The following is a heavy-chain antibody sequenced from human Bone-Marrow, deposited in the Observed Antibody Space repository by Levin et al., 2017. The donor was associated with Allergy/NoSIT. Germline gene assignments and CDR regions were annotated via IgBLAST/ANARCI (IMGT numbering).Heavy chain of an antibody. Sequence: MSSETLSLTCTVSGGSISSYYWSWIRQPPGKGLEWIGYIYYSGSTNYNPSLKSRVTISVDTSKNQFSLKLSSVTAADTAVYYCARHYYDFWSGYYIRGRWGDWYFDLWGRGTLVTVSS. V-gene: IGHV4-59*08. CDR1: GGSISSYY. D-gene: IGHD3-3*01. CDR2: IYYSGST. CDR3: ARHYYDFWSGYYIRGRWGDWYFDL. J-gene: IGHJ2*01.